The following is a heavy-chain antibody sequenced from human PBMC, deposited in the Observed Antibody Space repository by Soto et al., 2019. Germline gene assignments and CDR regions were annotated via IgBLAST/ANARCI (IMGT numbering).Heavy chain of an antibody. CDR1: GFTFDDYA. Sequence: PGGSLRLSCAASGFTFDDYAMHWVRQAPGKGLEWVSGISWNSGSIGYADSVKGRFTISRDNAKNSLYLQMNSLRAEDTALYYCANSDDYIWGSYLGWGQGTLVTVSS. V-gene: IGHV3-9*01. CDR2: ISWNSGSI. CDR3: ANSDDYIWGSYLG. D-gene: IGHD3-16*02. J-gene: IGHJ4*02.